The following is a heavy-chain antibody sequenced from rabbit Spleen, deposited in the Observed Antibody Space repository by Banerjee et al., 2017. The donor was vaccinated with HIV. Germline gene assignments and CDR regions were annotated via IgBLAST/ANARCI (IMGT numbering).Heavy chain of an antibody. CDR3: ARGSAAMTMVITGFYLNL. J-gene: IGHJ4*01. CDR1: GFSFSTSYY. Sequence: QEQLEESAGGLVQPGGTLTLTCKASGFSFSTSYYMCWVRQTPGKGLECIACIYGDRSGSTYYANWAKGRFTISRTSSTTVNLEMTSLRAADTATYFCARGSAAMTMVITGFYLNLWGPGTLVTVS. V-gene: IGHV1S45*01. CDR2: IYGDRSGST. D-gene: IGHD2-1*01.